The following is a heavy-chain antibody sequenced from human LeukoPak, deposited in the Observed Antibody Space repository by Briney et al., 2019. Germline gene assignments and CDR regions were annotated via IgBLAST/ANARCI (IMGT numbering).Heavy chain of an antibody. J-gene: IGHJ4*02. CDR2: IYTSGST. CDR1: GGSISSYY. CDR3: ASGYYDVLTGPFDY. V-gene: IGHV4-4*07. Sequence: KASETLSLTCTVSGGSISSYYWSWIRQPAGKGLEWIGRIYTSGSTKYNPSLKSRVTISVDTSKNQFSLKLSSVTAADAAVYYCASGYYDVLTGPFDYWGQGTLVIVSS. D-gene: IGHD3-9*01.